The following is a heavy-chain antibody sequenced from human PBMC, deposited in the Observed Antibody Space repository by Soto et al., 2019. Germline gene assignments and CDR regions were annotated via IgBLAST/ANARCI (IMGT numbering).Heavy chain of an antibody. CDR3: AKHMAARPYYYGMDV. V-gene: IGHV3-23*01. CDR1: GFTFSSYA. Sequence: XGSLRLSCAASGFTFSSYAMSWVRQAPGKGLEWVSAISGSGGSTYYADSVKGRFTISRDNSKNTLYLQMNSLRAEDTAVYYCAKHMAARPYYYGMDVWGQGTTVTVSS. D-gene: IGHD6-6*01. CDR2: ISGSGGST. J-gene: IGHJ6*02.